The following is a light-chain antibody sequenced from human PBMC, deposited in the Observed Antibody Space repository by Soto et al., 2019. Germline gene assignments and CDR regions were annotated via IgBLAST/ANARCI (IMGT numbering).Light chain of an antibody. CDR2: EVN. J-gene: IGLJ2*01. CDR1: SSDVGAYNY. V-gene: IGLV2-8*01. CDR3: SSYAGSNNLL. Sequence: QSVLTQPPSASGSPGQSVTISCTGTSSDVGAYNYVSWYQQHPGKAPKLMIYEVNTRPSGVPDRFSGSKSGNTASLTVSGLQAEDEADYYCSSYAGSNNLLFGGGTKLTVL.